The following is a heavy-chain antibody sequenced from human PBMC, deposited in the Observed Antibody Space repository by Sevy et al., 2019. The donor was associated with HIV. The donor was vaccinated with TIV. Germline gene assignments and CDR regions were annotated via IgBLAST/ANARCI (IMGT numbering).Heavy chain of an antibody. CDR3: ARDLYSGYDYHYFDY. V-gene: IGHV1-2*02. D-gene: IGHD5-12*01. J-gene: IGHJ4*02. CDR1: GYTFTGYY. CDR2: INPNSGGT. Sequence: ASVKVSSKASGYTFTGYYMHWVRQAPGQGLEWMGWINPNSGGTNYAQKFQGRVTMTRDTSISTAYMELSRLRSDDTAVYYCARDLYSGYDYHYFDYWGQGTLVTVSS.